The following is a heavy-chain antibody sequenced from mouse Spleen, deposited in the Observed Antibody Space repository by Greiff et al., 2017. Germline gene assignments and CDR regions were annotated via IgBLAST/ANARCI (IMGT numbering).Heavy chain of an antibody. CDR1: GYTFTSYG. V-gene: IGHV1-81*01. D-gene: IGHD4-1*01. J-gene: IGHJ2*01. CDR2: IYPRSGNT. Sequence: QVHVKQSGAELARPGASVKLSCKASGYTFTSYGISWVKQRTGQGLEWIGEIYPRSGNTYYNEKFKGKATLTADKSSSTAYMELRSLTSEDSAVYFCARWSNWDTFDYWGQGTTLTVSS. CDR3: ARWSNWDTFDY.